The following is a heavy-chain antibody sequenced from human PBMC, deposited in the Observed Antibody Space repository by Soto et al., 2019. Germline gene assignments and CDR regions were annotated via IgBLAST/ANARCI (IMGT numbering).Heavy chain of an antibody. D-gene: IGHD2-2*02. CDR1: GASISSVGYY. CDR2: IYHSGST. V-gene: IGHV4-31*03. Sequence: QVQLQESGPGLVQPSQTLSLTCSVSGASISSVGYYWTWIRQHPGDGLEWIGYIYHSGSTFYNPSLKSRLTISVDTSKNQFSLRLSSVTAADTAVYYCGSFSDRITPATIVDWGQGTLVTVSS. CDR3: GSFSDRITPATIVD. J-gene: IGHJ4*02.